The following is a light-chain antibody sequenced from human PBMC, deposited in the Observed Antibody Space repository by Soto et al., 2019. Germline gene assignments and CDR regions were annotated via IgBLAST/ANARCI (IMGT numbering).Light chain of an antibody. CDR3: QHLKSHPLT. Sequence: DIKVTQSLAFLSASLGDRVTITCRASQGINIYLTWYQQKPGKAPKLLIYSASTLQSGIPSRFSGSGSGTDVTLTIRSLKAEDFATYYCQHLKSHPLTFGQGTKVDI. V-gene: IGKV1-9*01. CDR2: SAS. CDR1: QGINIY. J-gene: IGKJ1*01.